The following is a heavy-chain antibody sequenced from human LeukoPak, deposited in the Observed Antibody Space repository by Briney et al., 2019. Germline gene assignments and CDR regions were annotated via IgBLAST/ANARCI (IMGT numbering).Heavy chain of an antibody. CDR2: IYNDGRT. Sequence: GGSLRLSCAASGFTVNNKYMTWVRQAPGKGLEWVSLIYNDGRTYYADSVKGRCTISRDNLKNVLYLQMDSLKVEDTALYYCARGLFLSGYLDAFDIWGQGTVVTVSS. J-gene: IGHJ3*02. CDR1: GFTVNNKY. CDR3: ARGLFLSGYLDAFDI. V-gene: IGHV3-53*01. D-gene: IGHD3-22*01.